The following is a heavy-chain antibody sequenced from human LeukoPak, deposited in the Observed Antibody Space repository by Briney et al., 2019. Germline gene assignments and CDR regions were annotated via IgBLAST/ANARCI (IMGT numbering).Heavy chain of an antibody. J-gene: IGHJ4*02. D-gene: IGHD3-22*01. CDR2: ISAYNGNT. Sequence: GASVKVSCKASGYTFTSCGISWVRQAPGQGLEWMGWISAYNGNTNYAQKLQGRVTMTTDTSTSTAYMELRSLRSDDTAVYYCARDPDNWNRYYYDSSGYCDYWGQGTLVTVSS. CDR3: ARDPDNWNRYYYDSSGYCDY. CDR1: GYTFTSCG. V-gene: IGHV1-18*01.